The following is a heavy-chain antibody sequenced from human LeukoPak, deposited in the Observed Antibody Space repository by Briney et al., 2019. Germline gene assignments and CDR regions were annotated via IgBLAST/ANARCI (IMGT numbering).Heavy chain of an antibody. CDR3: ARHLAVADAFDI. CDR2: IYYSGST. J-gene: IGHJ3*02. Sequence: SETLSLTCTVSGGSISSSSYCWGWIRQPPGKGLEWIGSIYYSGSTYYNPSLKSRVTISVDTSKNQFSLKLSSVTAADTAVYYCARHLAVADAFDIWGQGTMVTVSS. D-gene: IGHD6-19*01. CDR1: GGSISSSSYC. V-gene: IGHV4-39*01.